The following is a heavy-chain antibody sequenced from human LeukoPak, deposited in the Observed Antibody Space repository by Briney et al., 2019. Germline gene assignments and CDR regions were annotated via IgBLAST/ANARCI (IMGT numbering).Heavy chain of an antibody. V-gene: IGHV1-8*01. CDR3: ARGITGTTLYYYYYYMDV. Sequence: ASVKVSCKASGYTFTSYDINWVRQATGQGLELMGWMNPNSGNTGYAQKFQGRVTMTRNTSISTAYMELSSLRSEDTAVYYCARGITGTTLYYYYYYMDVWGKGTTVTVSS. CDR1: GYTFTSYD. J-gene: IGHJ6*03. CDR2: MNPNSGNT. D-gene: IGHD1-7*01.